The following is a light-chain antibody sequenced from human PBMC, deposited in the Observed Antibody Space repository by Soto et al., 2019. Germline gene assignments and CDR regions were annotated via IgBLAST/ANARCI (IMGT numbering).Light chain of an antibody. V-gene: IGKV1-39*01. J-gene: IGKJ2*01. CDR2: AAS. CDR1: QSISSY. CDR3: QQSYSTPYA. Sequence: DIQMTQSPSSLSASVGGRVTITCRASQSISSYLNWYQQTPGKAPALLISAASTLQSGVPPRVSGNQSGTDFTLTISSLQPEDFATYFCQQSYSTPYAFGQGTKLEIK.